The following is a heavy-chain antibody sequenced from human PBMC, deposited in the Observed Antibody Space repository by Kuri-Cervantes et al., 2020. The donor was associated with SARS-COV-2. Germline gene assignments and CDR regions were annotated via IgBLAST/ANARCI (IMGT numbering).Heavy chain of an antibody. V-gene: IGHV3-21*01. Sequence: GGSLRLSCAASGFTFSSYSMNWVRQAPGKGLEWVSSISRSSSYIYYADSVKGRFTTSRDNAKNSLYLQMNSLRAEDTAVYYCASGGANKGWGYWGQGTLVTVSS. CDR3: ASGGANKGWGY. CDR2: ISRSSSYI. CDR1: GFTFSSYS. D-gene: IGHD1-26*01. J-gene: IGHJ4*02.